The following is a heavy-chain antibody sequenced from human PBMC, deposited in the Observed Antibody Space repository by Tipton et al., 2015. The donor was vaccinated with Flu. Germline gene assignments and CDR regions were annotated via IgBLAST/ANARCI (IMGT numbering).Heavy chain of an antibody. D-gene: IGHD3-10*01. CDR1: DDSITSNNYY. J-gene: IGHJ4*02. V-gene: IGHV4-31*03. CDR2: IHYSGST. CDR3: AKDLPATGSLGY. Sequence: TLSLTCHVSDDSITSNNYYWNWIRQRPGKGLEWIGYIHYSGSTYYNPSLKSRLTISVDTSRNQFSLRLTSVTAADTAVYFCAKDLPATGSLGYWGPGTLVTVSS.